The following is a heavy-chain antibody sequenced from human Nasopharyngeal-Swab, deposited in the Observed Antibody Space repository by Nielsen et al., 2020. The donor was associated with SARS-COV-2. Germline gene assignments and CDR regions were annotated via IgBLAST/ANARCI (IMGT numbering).Heavy chain of an antibody. D-gene: IGHD2-2*01. J-gene: IGHJ3*02. CDR3: ARDQTISSNAFDI. Sequence: SVKVSCKASGYTFTGYYMHWVRQAPGQGLEWMGWINPNSGGTNYVQKFQGRVTMTRDTSISTAYMELSRLRSDDTAVYYCARDQTISSNAFDIWGQGTMVTVSS. CDR1: GYTFTGYY. CDR2: INPNSGGT. V-gene: IGHV1-2*02.